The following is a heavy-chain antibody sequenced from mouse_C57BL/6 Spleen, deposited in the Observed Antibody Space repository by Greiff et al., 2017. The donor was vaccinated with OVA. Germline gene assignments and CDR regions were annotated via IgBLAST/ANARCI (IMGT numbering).Heavy chain of an antibody. CDR2: IYPRSGNT. V-gene: IGHV1-81*01. CDR1: GYTFTSYG. Sequence: QVHVKQSGAELARPGASVKLSCKASGYTFTSYGISWVKQRTGQGLEWIGEIYPRSGNTYYNEKFKGKATLTADKSSSTAYMELRSLTSEDSAVYFCARFPEGYYAMDYWGQGTSVTVSS. CDR3: ARFPEGYYAMDY. J-gene: IGHJ4*01.